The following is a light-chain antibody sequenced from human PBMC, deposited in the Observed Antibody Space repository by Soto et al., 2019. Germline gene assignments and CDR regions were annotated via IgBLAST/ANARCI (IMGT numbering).Light chain of an antibody. CDR1: QSISGW. CDR2: DGS. Sequence: DIQMTQSPSTLSASVGDRVTITCRASQSISGWLAWYQQNPGKAPKLLIYDGSSLQSGVPSRFSGSGSGTEFTLTISSLQPDDFATYYCQQYTDYWTFGQGTKVDIK. J-gene: IGKJ1*01. CDR3: QQYTDYWT. V-gene: IGKV1-5*01.